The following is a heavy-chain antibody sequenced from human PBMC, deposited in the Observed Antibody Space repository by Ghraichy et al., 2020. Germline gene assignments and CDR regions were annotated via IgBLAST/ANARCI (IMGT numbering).Heavy chain of an antibody. CDR1: GLSISCHW. V-gene: IGHV3-7*01. J-gene: IGHJ6*02. CDR2: INPDGSVQ. Sequence: GGSLRLSCAASGLSISCHWMSWGRQTPGKGLEWVAIINPDGSVQHYVGSGQGRFTISRDNAKNSLYLQMHSLRAEDTAVYYCARGLGYLLDVWGQGTTVTVSS. CDR3: ARGLGYLLDV. D-gene: IGHD2-15*01.